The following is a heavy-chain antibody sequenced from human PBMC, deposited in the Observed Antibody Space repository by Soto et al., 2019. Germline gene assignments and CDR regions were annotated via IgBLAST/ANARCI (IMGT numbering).Heavy chain of an antibody. CDR1: GGSISSSSYY. J-gene: IGHJ4*02. CDR2: IYYSGST. CDR3: ARGPQALWFGELLWYFDN. D-gene: IGHD3-10*01. Sequence: SETLSLTCTVSGGSISSSSYYWGWIRQPPGKGLEWIGSIYYSGSTYYNPSLKSRVTISVDTSKNQFSLKLSSVTAADTAVYYCARGPQALWFGELLWYFDNWGQGSLVTVSS. V-gene: IGHV4-39*01.